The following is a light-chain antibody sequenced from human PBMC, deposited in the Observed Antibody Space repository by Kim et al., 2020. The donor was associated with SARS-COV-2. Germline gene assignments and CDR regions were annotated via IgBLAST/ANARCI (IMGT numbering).Light chain of an antibody. CDR3: QVWDNSSDRPAV. J-gene: IGLJ1*01. CDR1: NIGTKR. Sequence: PGKTAKVPCGGDNIGTKRVHWYQQKPGKAPVLVIYYDGDRPSGIPERFSGSNSGNTATLTISRVEAGDEADYYCQVWDNSSDRPAVFGTGTKVTVL. V-gene: IGLV3-21*04. CDR2: YDG.